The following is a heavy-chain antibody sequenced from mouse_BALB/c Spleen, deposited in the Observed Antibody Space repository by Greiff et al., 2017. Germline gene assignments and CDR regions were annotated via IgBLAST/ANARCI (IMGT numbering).Heavy chain of an antibody. CDR2: INPSSGYT. Sequence: QVQLQQSGAELARPGASVKMSCKASGYTFTSYTMHWVKQRPGQGLEWIGYINPSSGYTNYNQKFKDKATLTADKSSSTAYMQLRSLTSEDSAVYYCAIWFFYAMDYWGQGTSVTVSS. V-gene: IGHV1-4*01. J-gene: IGHJ4*01. CDR1: GYTFTSYT. D-gene: IGHD2-2*01. CDR3: AIWFFYAMDY.